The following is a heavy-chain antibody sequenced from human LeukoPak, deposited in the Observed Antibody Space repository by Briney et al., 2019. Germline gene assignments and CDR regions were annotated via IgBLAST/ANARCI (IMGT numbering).Heavy chain of an antibody. CDR2: ISAYNGNT. D-gene: IGHD3-22*01. CDR1: GYTFTSYG. CDR3: AREEIVAVYQGIAFDI. J-gene: IGHJ3*02. V-gene: IGHV1-18*01. Sequence: ASVKVSCKASGYTFTSYGTSWVRQAPGQGLEWMGWISAYNGNTNYAQKLQGRVTMTTDTSTSTAYMELRSLRSDGTAVYYCAREEIVAVYQGIAFDIWGQGTMVTVSS.